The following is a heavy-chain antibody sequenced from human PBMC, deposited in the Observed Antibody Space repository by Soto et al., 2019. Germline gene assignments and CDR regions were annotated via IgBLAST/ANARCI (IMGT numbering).Heavy chain of an antibody. CDR2: IGTAGDT. CDR3: AKSQEIGTHFFDS. D-gene: IGHD6-13*01. J-gene: IGHJ4*02. Sequence: GGSLRLSCEASGFTFSGFDMHWVRQPTGKGLEWVSSIGTAGDTYYAVSVKGRFTISRDNAKNSLSLQMNSLRAGDMAVYFCAKSQEIGTHFFDSWGQGTQVTVSS. CDR1: GFTFSGFD. V-gene: IGHV3-13*01.